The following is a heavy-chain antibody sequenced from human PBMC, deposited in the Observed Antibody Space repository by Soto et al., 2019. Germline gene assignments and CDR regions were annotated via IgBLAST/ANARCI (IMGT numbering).Heavy chain of an antibody. Sequence: SETLSLTCAVYGGSFSGYYWSWIRQPPGKGLEWIGEINHSGSTNYNPSLKSRVTISVDTSKNQFSLKLSSVTAADTAVYYCAGLGTLYYYDSSGYLPYYGMDVRGQGTTVTVSS. D-gene: IGHD3-22*01. CDR3: AGLGTLYYYDSSGYLPYYGMDV. CDR1: GGSFSGYY. CDR2: INHSGST. J-gene: IGHJ6*02. V-gene: IGHV4-34*01.